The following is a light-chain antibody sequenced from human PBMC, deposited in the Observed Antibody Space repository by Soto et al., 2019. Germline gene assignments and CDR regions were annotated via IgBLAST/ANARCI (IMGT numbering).Light chain of an antibody. J-gene: IGKJ1*01. CDR3: QQYNNWPPWT. CDR2: GAS. CDR1: QSVSSN. V-gene: IGKV3-15*01. Sequence: EIVMTQSPATLSVSPGERATLSCRASQSVSSNLAWYQQKPGQAPRLLIYGASTRATGIPARFSGSGSGTEVHLNLSRLASEDFSGYYCQQYNNWPPWTFGQGTKVEIK.